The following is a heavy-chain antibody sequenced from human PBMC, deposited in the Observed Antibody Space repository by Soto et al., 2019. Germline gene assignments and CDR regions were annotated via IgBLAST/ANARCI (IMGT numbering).Heavy chain of an antibody. CDR3: AKGLSRGGNFL. J-gene: IGHJ4*02. CDR2: INHTGNT. D-gene: IGHD2-21*02. Sequence: SETLSLTCAAYGGSFSGYRWSWIRQPPGKGLEWIGEINHTGNTNYSPSLKSRVTMSVDTSKNQFSLNLTSVTAADTAVYYCAKGLSRGGNFLWGQGPLLTVYS. CDR1: GGSFSGYR. V-gene: IGHV4-34*01.